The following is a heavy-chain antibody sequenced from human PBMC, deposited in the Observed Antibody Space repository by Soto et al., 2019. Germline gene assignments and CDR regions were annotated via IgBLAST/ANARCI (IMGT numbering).Heavy chain of an antibody. CDR2: INEDGSDK. CDR3: AKGVRGVIRDWFDP. V-gene: IGHV3-7*01. Sequence: PGGSLRLSCAASGFTFSSYWMNWVRQAPGKGLEWVTNINEDGSDKYYVDSVKGRFTISRDNAKNSLYLQMDSLRAEDTAVYYCAKGVRGVIRDWFDPWGQGTLVTVSS. D-gene: IGHD3-10*01. CDR1: GFTFSSYW. J-gene: IGHJ5*02.